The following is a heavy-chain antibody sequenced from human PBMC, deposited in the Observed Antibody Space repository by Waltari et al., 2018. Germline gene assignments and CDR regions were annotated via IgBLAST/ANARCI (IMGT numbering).Heavy chain of an antibody. V-gene: IGHV4-34*01. J-gene: IGHJ4*02. Sequence: QVQLQQWGAGLLKPSETLSLTCAVYGGSFSGYYWSWIRQPPGKGLEWIGEINHSGSTNSNPSLKSRVTISVDTSKNQFSLKLSSVTAADTAVYYCARGPRNSSSWGPGYFDYWGQGTLVTVSS. CDR1: GGSFSGYY. CDR2: INHSGST. CDR3: ARGPRNSSSWGPGYFDY. D-gene: IGHD6-6*01.